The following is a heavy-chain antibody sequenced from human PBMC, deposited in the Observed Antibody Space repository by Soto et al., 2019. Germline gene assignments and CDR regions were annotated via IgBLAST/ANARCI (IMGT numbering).Heavy chain of an antibody. D-gene: IGHD5-12*01. Sequence: SVKVSCKAPGGTFSTYIISWVRQAPGQGLEWMGRIIPIPDITNYAQKFQGRVTVTADRSTSTAYMELNSLKTEDTAVYYCTRGGYEYYYYYGMDVWGQGTTVTVSS. CDR3: TRGGYEYYYYYGMDV. J-gene: IGHJ6*02. V-gene: IGHV1-69*02. CDR1: GGTFSTYI. CDR2: IIPIPDIT.